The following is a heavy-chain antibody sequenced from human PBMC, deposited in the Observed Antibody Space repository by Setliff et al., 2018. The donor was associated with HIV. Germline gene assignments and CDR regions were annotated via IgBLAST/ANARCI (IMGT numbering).Heavy chain of an antibody. V-gene: IGHV5-51*01. Sequence: GESLKISCKASGYSFTIYWIGWVRQMPGKGLEWMGVIYPGDSDTRYSPSFQGQVTISADKSITTAYVQWSSLRASDTAMYYCATWTRAETSENFQHWGQGTLVTVSS. CDR2: IYPGDSDT. CDR1: GYSFTIYW. D-gene: IGHD4-17*01. J-gene: IGHJ1*01. CDR3: ATWTRAETSENFQH.